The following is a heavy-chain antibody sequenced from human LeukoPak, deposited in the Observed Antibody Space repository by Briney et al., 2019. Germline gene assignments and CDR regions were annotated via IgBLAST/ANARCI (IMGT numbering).Heavy chain of an antibody. CDR2: ISSNGGST. J-gene: IGHJ4*02. CDR1: GFTLSSYA. CDR3: VKGGKGISDSSGYYLFDY. Sequence: RGSLRLSCSASGFTLSSYAMHWVRQAPGKGLEYVSAISSNGGSTYYADSVKGRFTISRDNSKNTLYLQMSSLRAEDTAVYYCVKGGKGISDSSGYYLFDYWGQGTLVTVSS. V-gene: IGHV3-64D*09. D-gene: IGHD3-22*01.